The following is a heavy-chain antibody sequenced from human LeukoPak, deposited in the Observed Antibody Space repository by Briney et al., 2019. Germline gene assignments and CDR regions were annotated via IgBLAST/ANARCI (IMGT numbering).Heavy chain of an antibody. Sequence: GGSLRLSCAASGFTFSSYWMSRVRQAPGKGLEWVANIKQDGSEKYYVDSVKGRFTISRDNAKKSLYLQMDSLRAEDTAVYFCARDPPYYYDSSGYFSHWGQGTLVTVSS. D-gene: IGHD3-22*01. V-gene: IGHV3-7*01. CDR1: GFTFSSYW. CDR3: ARDPPYYYDSSGYFSH. J-gene: IGHJ1*01. CDR2: IKQDGSEK.